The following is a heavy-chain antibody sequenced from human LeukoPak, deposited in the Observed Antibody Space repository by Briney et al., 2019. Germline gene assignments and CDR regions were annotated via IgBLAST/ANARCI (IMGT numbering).Heavy chain of an antibody. V-gene: IGHV3-48*02. CDR1: GFTFSSYS. Sequence: GGSLRLSCAASGFTFSSYSMNWVRQAPGKGLEWVSYISSSSSTIYYAGSVKGRFTISRDNAKNSLYLQMNSLRDEDTAVYYCARASRLGPVIFDYWAREPWSPSPQ. CDR2: ISSSSSTI. CDR3: ARASRLGPVIFDY. D-gene: IGHD2/OR15-2a*01. J-gene: IGHJ4*02.